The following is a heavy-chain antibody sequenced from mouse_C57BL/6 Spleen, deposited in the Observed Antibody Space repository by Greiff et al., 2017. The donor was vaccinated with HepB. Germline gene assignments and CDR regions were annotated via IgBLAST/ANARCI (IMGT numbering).Heavy chain of an antibody. CDR1: GFNIKDYY. D-gene: IGHD2-4*01. CDR2: IDPEDGET. V-gene: IGHV14-2*01. J-gene: IGHJ3*01. CDR3: AGDYDYDGAWFAY. Sequence: VHVKQSGAELVKPGASVKLSCTASGFNIKDYYMHWVKQRTEQGLEWIGRIDPEDGETKYAPKFQGKATITADTSSNTAYLQLSSLTSEDTAVYYCAGDYDYDGAWFAYWGQGTLVTVSA.